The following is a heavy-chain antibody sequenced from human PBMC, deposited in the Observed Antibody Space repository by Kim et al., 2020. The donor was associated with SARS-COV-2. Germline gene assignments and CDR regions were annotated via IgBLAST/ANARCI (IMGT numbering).Heavy chain of an antibody. Sequence: SETLSLTCAVYGGSFSGYYWSWIRQPPGKGLEWIGEINHSGSTNYNPSLKSRVTISVDTSKNQFSLKLSSVTAADTAVYYCARQRLDVPATATGFDYWGQGTLVTVSS. CDR2: INHSGST. CDR1: GGSFSGYY. CDR3: ARQRLDVPATATGFDY. V-gene: IGHV4-34*01. J-gene: IGHJ4*02. D-gene: IGHD2-2*01.